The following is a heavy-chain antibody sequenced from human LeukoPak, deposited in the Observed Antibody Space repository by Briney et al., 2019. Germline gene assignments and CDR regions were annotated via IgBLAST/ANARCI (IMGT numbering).Heavy chain of an antibody. CDR1: GGTFSSSA. D-gene: IGHD5-12*01. J-gene: IGHJ4*02. CDR3: ARAYSGYDFFDY. Sequence: ASVKVSCKASGGTFSSSAVSWVRQAPGQGLEWMGRIIPIFGTANYAQKFQGRVTITADESTSTAYMEVSSLRSEDTAVYYCARAYSGYDFFDYWGQGILVTVSS. CDR2: IIPIFGTA. V-gene: IGHV1-69*13.